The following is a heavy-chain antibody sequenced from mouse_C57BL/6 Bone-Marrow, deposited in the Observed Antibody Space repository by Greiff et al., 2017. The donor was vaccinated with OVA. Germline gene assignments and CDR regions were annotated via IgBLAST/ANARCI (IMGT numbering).Heavy chain of an antibody. CDR1: GFTFSDYY. Sequence: EVQGVESGGGLVQPGGSLKLSCAASGFTFSDYYMYWVRQTPEKRLEWVAYISNGGGSTYYPDTVKGRFTISRDNAKNTLYLQMSRLKSEDTAMDYCGRQGDDYDGFAYWGQGTLVTVSA. CDR2: ISNGGGST. J-gene: IGHJ3*01. V-gene: IGHV5-12*01. D-gene: IGHD2-4*01. CDR3: GRQGDDYDGFAY.